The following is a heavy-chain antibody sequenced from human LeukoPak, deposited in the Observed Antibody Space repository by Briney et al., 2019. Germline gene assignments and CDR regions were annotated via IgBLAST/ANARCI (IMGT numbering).Heavy chain of an antibody. D-gene: IGHD6-19*01. CDR3: AKDSSKWLGNDY. CDR2: ISGSGGST. CDR1: GFTFSSYA. J-gene: IGHJ4*02. Sequence: SGGSLRLSCAASGFTFSSYAMSWVRQAPGKGLEWVSAISGSGGSTYYADSVKGRFTISRDNSKNTLYLQMNSLRAEDTAVYHCAKDSSKWLGNDYWGQGTLVTVSS. V-gene: IGHV3-23*01.